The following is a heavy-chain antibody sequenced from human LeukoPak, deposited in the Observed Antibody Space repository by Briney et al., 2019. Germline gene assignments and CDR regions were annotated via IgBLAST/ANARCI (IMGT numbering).Heavy chain of an antibody. CDR3: VLGAYWNDDKNAFHI. Sequence: GGSLRLSCAASGLTFSSYDMHWVRQAPGKGLEWVSSIGATGATYYAGSVKGRFTISRENAKKSLYLQMSSLRVEDTAVYFCVLGAYWNDDKNAFHIWGPGTMVTVSS. V-gene: IGHV3-13*01. CDR2: IGATGAT. CDR1: GLTFSSYD. J-gene: IGHJ3*02. D-gene: IGHD1-1*01.